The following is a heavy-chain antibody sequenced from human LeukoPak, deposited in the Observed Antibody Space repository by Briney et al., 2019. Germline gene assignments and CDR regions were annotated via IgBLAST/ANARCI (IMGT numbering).Heavy chain of an antibody. Sequence: GASVKVSCKASGGTFSSYAISWVRQAPGQGLEWMGGIIPIFGTANYAQKFQGRVTITADKSTSTAYMELSSLRSEDTAVYYCARNWQQLAPSGSYFLSIWDWFDPWGQGTLVTVSS. CDR1: GGTFSSYA. CDR3: ARNWQQLAPSGSYFLSIWDWFDP. V-gene: IGHV1-69*06. CDR2: IIPIFGTA. J-gene: IGHJ5*02. D-gene: IGHD1-26*01.